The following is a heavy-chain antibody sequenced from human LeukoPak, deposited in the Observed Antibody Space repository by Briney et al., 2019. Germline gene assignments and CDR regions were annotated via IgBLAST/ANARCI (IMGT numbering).Heavy chain of an antibody. CDR3: TKRPYYDSSGYYQDFDS. D-gene: IGHD3-22*01. J-gene: IGHJ4*02. CDR1: GFTFSNAW. Sequence: GRSLRLSCAASGFTFSNAWMSWVRQAPGKGLEWVGRIKSKTDGGTTDYAAPVKGRFTISRDDSKNTLYLQMNSLRAEDTAVYYCTKRPYYDSSGYYQDFDSWGQGTLVTVSS. CDR2: IKSKTDGGTT. V-gene: IGHV3-15*01.